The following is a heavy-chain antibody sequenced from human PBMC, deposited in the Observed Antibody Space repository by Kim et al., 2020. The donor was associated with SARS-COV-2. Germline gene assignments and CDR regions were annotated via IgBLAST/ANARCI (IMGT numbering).Heavy chain of an antibody. D-gene: IGHD4-17*01. J-gene: IGHJ3*02. V-gene: IGHV5-10-1*01. Sequence: PSFQGHVTITADKSIGTAYLQWSSLKASDTALYYCARRGEAMTTDDAFDIWGQGTMVTVSS. CDR3: ARRGEAMTTDDAFDI.